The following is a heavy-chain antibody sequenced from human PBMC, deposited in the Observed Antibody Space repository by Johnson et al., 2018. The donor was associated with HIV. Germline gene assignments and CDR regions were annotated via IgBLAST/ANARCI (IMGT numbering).Heavy chain of an antibody. D-gene: IGHD1-26*01. CDR3: AKDVRYSGSYLSFAFDI. CDR1: GFTFDDYG. V-gene: IGHV3-20*04. J-gene: IGHJ3*02. CDR2: INWNGPNT. Sequence: VQLVESGGGVVRPGGSLRLSCADSGFTFDDYGMSWVRQAPGKGLEWVSGINWNGPNTGYEDSVKGRFTISRDKAKYSLYLQMNSLRAEDTAVNYCAKDVRYSGSYLSFAFDIGGQGTMVTVSS.